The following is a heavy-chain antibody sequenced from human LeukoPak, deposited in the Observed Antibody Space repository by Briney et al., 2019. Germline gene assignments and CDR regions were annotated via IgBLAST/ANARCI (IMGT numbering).Heavy chain of an antibody. V-gene: IGHV1-69*04. Sequence: SVKVSCKASGGTFSSYAISWVRQAPGQGLEWMGRIIPILGIANYAQKFQGRVTITADKSTSTAYMELRSLRSDDTAVYYCARVFTYYDFWSGYLNGHYFDYWGQGTLVTVSS. CDR2: IIPILGIA. CDR1: GGTFSSYA. J-gene: IGHJ4*02. D-gene: IGHD3-3*01. CDR3: ARVFTYYDFWSGYLNGHYFDY.